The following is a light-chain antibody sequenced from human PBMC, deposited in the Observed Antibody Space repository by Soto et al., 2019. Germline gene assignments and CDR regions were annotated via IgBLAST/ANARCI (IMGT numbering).Light chain of an antibody. CDR3: QQYNNWPRT. J-gene: IGKJ1*01. CDR1: QSVSSS. V-gene: IGKV3-15*01. CDR2: GAS. Sequence: EIVLTQSPATQSVSPGETATLSCRASQSVSSSLAWYQQEPGQAPRLLIYGASTRATGIPARFSGSGSGTEFTLTISSLQSEDIAVYYCQQYNNWPRTFGQGTKVDIK.